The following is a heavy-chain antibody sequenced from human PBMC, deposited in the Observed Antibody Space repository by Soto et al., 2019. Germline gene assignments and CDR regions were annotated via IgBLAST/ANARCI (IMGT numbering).Heavy chain of an antibody. CDR1: GFTFSNYG. Sequence: QVQLVESGGGVVQPGRSLRLSCAASGFTFSNYGMHWVRQAPGKGLEWVAVISYDGTNKYYADSVKGRFTISMDNSKNTLYLQMNSLSAEDTAVYHCAKAGVRRFLPFDPWGQGTLVTVSS. J-gene: IGHJ5*02. CDR3: AKAGVRRFLPFDP. V-gene: IGHV3-30*18. CDR2: ISYDGTNK. D-gene: IGHD3-3*01.